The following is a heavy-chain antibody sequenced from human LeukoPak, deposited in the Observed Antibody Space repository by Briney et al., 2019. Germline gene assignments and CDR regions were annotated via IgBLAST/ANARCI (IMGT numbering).Heavy chain of an antibody. Sequence: SVKVSCKASGGTFSSYAISWVRQAPGQGLEWMGGIIPIFGTANYAQKSQGRVTITTDESTSTAYMELSSLRSEDTAVYYCARSDSSSSGLPYFDYWGQGTLVTVSS. V-gene: IGHV1-69*05. CDR2: IIPIFGTA. J-gene: IGHJ4*02. CDR1: GGTFSSYA. CDR3: ARSDSSSSGLPYFDY. D-gene: IGHD6-6*01.